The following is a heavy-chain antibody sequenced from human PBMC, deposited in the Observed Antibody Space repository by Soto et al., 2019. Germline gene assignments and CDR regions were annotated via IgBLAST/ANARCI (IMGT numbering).Heavy chain of an antibody. Sequence: PSETLSLTCAVYGGSFSGYYWSWIRQPPGKGLEWIGEINHSGSTNYNPSLKSRVTISVDTSKNQFSLKLSSVTAADTAVYYCARGIQVATMQNWGRYYFDYWGQGTLVTVSS. CDR3: ARGIQVATMQNWGRYYFDY. D-gene: IGHD5-12*01. J-gene: IGHJ4*02. CDR2: INHSGST. CDR1: GGSFSGYY. V-gene: IGHV4-34*01.